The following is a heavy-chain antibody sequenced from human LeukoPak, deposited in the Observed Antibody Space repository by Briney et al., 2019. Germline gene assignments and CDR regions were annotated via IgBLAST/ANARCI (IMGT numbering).Heavy chain of an antibody. Sequence: GGSLRLSCAASGFTFSSYGMHWVRQAPGKGLEWVAVIWYDGSNKYYAGSVKGRFTISRDNSKNTLYLQMNSLRAEDTAVYYCARQGRDGYNSVDYWGQGTLVTVSS. CDR3: ARQGRDGYNSVDY. CDR1: GFTFSSYG. J-gene: IGHJ4*02. CDR2: IWYDGSNK. V-gene: IGHV3-33*01. D-gene: IGHD5-12*01.